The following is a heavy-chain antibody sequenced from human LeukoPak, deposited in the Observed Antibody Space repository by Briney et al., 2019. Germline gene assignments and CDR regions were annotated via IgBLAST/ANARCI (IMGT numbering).Heavy chain of an antibody. CDR3: ARVGYYYDSSGYYGY. J-gene: IGHJ4*02. CDR2: INHSGST. Sequence: SETLSLTCAVYGGSFSGYYWSWIRQPPGKGLEWIGEINHSGSTNYNPSLKSRVTISVDTSKNRFSLKLSSVTAADTAVYYCARVGYYYDSSGYYGYWGQGTLVTVSS. CDR1: GGSFSGYY. D-gene: IGHD3-22*01. V-gene: IGHV4-34*01.